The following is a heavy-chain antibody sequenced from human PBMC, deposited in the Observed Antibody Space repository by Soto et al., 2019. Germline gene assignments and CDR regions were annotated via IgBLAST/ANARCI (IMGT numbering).Heavy chain of an antibody. Sequence: GSLRLSCAASGFTFSSYGMHWVRQAPGKWLEWVAVISYDGSNKYYADSVKGRFTISRDNSKNTLYLQMNSLRAEDTAVYYCAKDWDIVVGTAIRYGMDVWGQGTTVTVSS. CDR2: ISYDGSNK. J-gene: IGHJ6*02. V-gene: IGHV3-30*18. D-gene: IGHD2-21*02. CDR3: AKDWDIVVGTAIRYGMDV. CDR1: GFTFSSYG.